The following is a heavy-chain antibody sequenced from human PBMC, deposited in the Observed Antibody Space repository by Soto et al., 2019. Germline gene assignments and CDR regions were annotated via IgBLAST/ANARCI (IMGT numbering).Heavy chain of an antibody. CDR3: AREREAGWWGPFDY. CDR2: IKQDGSEK. CDR1: GFTFSSYW. J-gene: IGHJ4*02. V-gene: IGHV3-7*03. Sequence: EVQLVESGGGLVQPGGSLRLSCAASGFTFSSYWMSWVRQAPGKGLEWVANIKQDGSEKYYVDSVKGRFTISRDNAKNSLYRQRNSVGAEDTAVYYCAREREAGWWGPFDYWGQGTLVTVSS. D-gene: IGHD2-8*02.